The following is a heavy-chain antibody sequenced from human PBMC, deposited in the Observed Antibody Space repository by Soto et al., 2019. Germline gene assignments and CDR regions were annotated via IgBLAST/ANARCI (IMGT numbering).Heavy chain of an antibody. J-gene: IGHJ6*02. V-gene: IGHV4-39*02. D-gene: IGHD6-6*01. Sequence: PSETLSLTCTVSGGSISSSSYYWGWIRQPPGKGLEWIGSIYYSGSTYYNPSLKSRVTISVDTSKNQFSLKLSSVTAADTAVYHCARDGAARLYYYYGMDVWGQGTTVT. CDR3: ARDGAARLYYYYGMDV. CDR1: GGSISSSSYY. CDR2: IYYSGST.